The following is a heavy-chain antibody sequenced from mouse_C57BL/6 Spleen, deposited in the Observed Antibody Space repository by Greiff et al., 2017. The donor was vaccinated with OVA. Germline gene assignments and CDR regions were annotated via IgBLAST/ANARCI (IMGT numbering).Heavy chain of an antibody. Sequence: VQLQQSGPGLVQPSQCLSITCTVSGFSLTSYGVHWVRQSPGKGLEWLGVIWSGGSTDYNAAFISRLSISKDNSKSQVFFKMKSLQADDTAIYYCARSTMVTTFFDDWGQGTTLTVSS. CDR3: ARSTMVTTFFDD. J-gene: IGHJ2*01. CDR2: IWSGGST. V-gene: IGHV2-2*01. CDR1: GFSLTSYG. D-gene: IGHD2-2*01.